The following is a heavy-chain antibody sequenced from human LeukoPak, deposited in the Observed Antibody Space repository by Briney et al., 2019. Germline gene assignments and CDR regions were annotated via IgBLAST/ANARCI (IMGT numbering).Heavy chain of an antibody. CDR3: TQNNY. CDR1: GFTFSGSP. CDR2: IRGKADNYAT. J-gene: IGHJ4*02. V-gene: IGHV3-73*01. Sequence: GGSLRLSCAASGFTFSGSPILWVRRASGKGLEWVGRIRGKADNYATAYAASVQGRCTISRDDSQNTAYLQLNSLKTEDTAVYYCTQNNYWGQGAPVTVSS.